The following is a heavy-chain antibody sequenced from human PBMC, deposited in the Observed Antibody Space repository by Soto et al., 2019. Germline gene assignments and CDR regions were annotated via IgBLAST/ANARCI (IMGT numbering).Heavy chain of an antibody. CDR1: GFTFSSYA. Sequence: EVQLLESGGGLVQPGGSLRLSCAASGFTFSSYAMSWVRQAPGKGLEWVSAISGSGVSTYYADSVKGRFTISRDNSKNTLYLQMNSLRAEDTAVYYCAKLYGGLKNFDSLGQGTLVTVSS. D-gene: IGHD4-17*01. J-gene: IGHJ4*02. V-gene: IGHV3-23*01. CDR3: AKLYGGLKNFDS. CDR2: ISGSGVST.